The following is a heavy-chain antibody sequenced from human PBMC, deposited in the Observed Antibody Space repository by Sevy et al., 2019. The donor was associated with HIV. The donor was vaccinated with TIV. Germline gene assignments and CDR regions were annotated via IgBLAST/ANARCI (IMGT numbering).Heavy chain of an antibody. Sequence: GGSLRLSCAASGFSFSSYWMTWVRQAPGKGLEWVAYIKQDGSEKYYVDSVKGRFTTSRDNAKNSLYLQMNGLRAEDTAVYYCAKNLYYESHDYWGQGTLVTVSS. J-gene: IGHJ4*02. CDR2: IKQDGSEK. D-gene: IGHD3-16*01. V-gene: IGHV3-7*01. CDR3: AKNLYYESHDY. CDR1: GFSFSSYW.